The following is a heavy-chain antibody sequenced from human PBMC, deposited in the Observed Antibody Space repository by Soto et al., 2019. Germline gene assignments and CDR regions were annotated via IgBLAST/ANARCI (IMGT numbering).Heavy chain of an antibody. CDR1: GRNFTSHT. V-gene: IGHV1-69*02. D-gene: IGHD6-19*01. CDR3: ASDLPAEAGHY. J-gene: IGHJ4*02. Sequence: VKASCQVSGRNFTSHTISWVRPAPGQGIEWMGRNIPTPGIANYAQKFQGRVTITADKSTSTAYMELSSPRSEDTAVCYCASDLPAEAGHYWGQGTLVTVSS. CDR2: NIPTPGIA.